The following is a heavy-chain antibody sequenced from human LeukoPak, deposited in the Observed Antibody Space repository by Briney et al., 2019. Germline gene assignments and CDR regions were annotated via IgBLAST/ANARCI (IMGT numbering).Heavy chain of an antibody. Sequence: GESLKISCKVSGYSFTSYWIGWVRQMPGKGLEWMGIIYPGDSDTRYSPSFQGQVTISADKSISTAYLQWSSLKASDTAMYYCARALNYDYVWGSYRGEYYFDYWGQGTLVTVSS. D-gene: IGHD3-16*02. CDR1: GYSFTSYW. J-gene: IGHJ4*02. CDR2: IYPGDSDT. V-gene: IGHV5-51*01. CDR3: ARALNYDYVWGSYRGEYYFDY.